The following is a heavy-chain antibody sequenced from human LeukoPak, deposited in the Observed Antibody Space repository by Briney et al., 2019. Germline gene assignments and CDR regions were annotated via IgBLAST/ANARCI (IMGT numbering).Heavy chain of an antibody. CDR1: GYSFTSYW. CDR3: ARDPGYWAVYYFDY. Sequence: GESLKISCKGSGYSFTSYWIGWVRQMPGKGLEWVSYISSSGSTIYYADSVKGRFTLSRDNTKNSLFLHMNNLRAEDTAVYYCARDPGYWAVYYFDYWAQGTLVTVSS. D-gene: IGHD2-8*02. J-gene: IGHJ4*02. CDR2: ISSSGSTI. V-gene: IGHV3-48*04.